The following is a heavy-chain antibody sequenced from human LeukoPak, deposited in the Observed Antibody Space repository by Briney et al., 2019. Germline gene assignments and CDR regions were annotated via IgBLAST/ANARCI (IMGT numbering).Heavy chain of an antibody. V-gene: IGHV4-34*01. CDR2: INHSGST. D-gene: IGHD3-22*01. CDR3: AMEVPREGYYDSSGFSH. J-gene: IGHJ4*02. CDR1: GGSFSGYY. Sequence: PSETLSLTCAVYGGSFSGYYWSWIRQPPGKGLEWIGEINHSGSTNYNPSLKSRVTISVDTSKNQFSLKLSSVTAADTAVYYCAMEVPREGYYDSSGFSHWGQGTLVTASS.